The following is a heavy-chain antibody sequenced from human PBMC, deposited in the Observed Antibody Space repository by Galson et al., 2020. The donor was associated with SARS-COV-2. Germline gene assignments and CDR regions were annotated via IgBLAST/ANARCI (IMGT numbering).Heavy chain of an antibody. V-gene: IGHV4-61*02. J-gene: IGHJ3*02. CDR2: IHSGEST. Sequence: SETLSLTCTVSGASISNGDYYWTWIRQPAAKGLEWIGRIHSGESTNYNPALLSRVTISTDTSKNQFSLKLNAVTAADTAIYYCARKRLDAFDIWGQGTMVTVSS. CDR1: GASISNGDYY. CDR3: ARKRLDAFDI.